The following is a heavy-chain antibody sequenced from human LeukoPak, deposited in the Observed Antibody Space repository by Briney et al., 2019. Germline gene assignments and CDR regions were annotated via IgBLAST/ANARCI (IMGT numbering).Heavy chain of an antibody. CDR3: ARGITMVRTRGYYGMDV. CDR2: IIPIFGTA. D-gene: IGHD3-10*01. Sequence: ASVKVSCKASGGTFSSYAISWVRQAPGQGLEWMGGIIPIFGTADYAQKFQGRVTITADESTSTAHMELSSLRSEDTAVYYCARGITMVRTRGYYGMDVWGQGTTVTVSS. V-gene: IGHV1-69*13. CDR1: GGTFSSYA. J-gene: IGHJ6*02.